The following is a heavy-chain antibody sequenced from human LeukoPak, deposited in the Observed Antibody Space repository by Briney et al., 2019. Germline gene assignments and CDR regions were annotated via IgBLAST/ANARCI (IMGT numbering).Heavy chain of an antibody. Sequence: PAGSLTLSCAASGFTFRRYAMHWVRQAPGKGLQWVAVIWHDGSGQYYTESVKGRFTISRDNSNNTLYLQMESLGAADTAIYYCAVLYGGNSGSLDYWGRGTLVFVSS. CDR1: GFTFRRYA. D-gene: IGHD4-23*01. J-gene: IGHJ4*02. CDR3: AVLYGGNSGSLDY. CDR2: IWHDGSGQ. V-gene: IGHV3-33*01.